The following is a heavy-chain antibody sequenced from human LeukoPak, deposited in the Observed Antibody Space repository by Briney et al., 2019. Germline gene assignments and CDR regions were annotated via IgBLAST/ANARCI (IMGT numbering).Heavy chain of an antibody. Sequence: PSETLSLTCTVSGGSISSSSYYWGWIRQPPGKGLEWIGSIYYSGSTYYNPSLKSRVTISVDTSKNQFSLKLSSVTAADTAVYYCARHYDSSGYSRSGAFDIWGQGTMVTVSS. D-gene: IGHD3-22*01. CDR3: ARHYDSSGYSRSGAFDI. CDR1: GGSISSSSYY. J-gene: IGHJ3*02. V-gene: IGHV4-39*01. CDR2: IYYSGST.